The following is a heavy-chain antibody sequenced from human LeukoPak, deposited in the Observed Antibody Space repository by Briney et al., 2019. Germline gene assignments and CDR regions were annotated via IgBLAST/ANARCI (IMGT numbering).Heavy chain of an antibody. CDR2: ISGSGGST. V-gene: IGHV3-23*01. D-gene: IGHD3-10*01. J-gene: IGHJ4*02. CDR1: GFTFSSYA. CDR3: AKEEEWFGELPYFDY. Sequence: GGSLRLSCAASGFTFSSYAMSWVRQAPGKGLEWVSAISGSGGSTYYVDSVKGRFTISKDNSKNTLYLQMNSLRAEDTAVYYCAKEEEWFGELPYFDYWGQGTLVTVSS.